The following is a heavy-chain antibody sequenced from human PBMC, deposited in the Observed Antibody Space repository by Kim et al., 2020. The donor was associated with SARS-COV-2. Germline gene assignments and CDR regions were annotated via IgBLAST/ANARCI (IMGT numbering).Heavy chain of an antibody. CDR1: GGSISSGDYY. J-gene: IGHJ5*02. V-gene: IGHV4-30-4*01. Sequence: SETLSLTCTVSGGSISSGDYYWSWIRQPPGKGLEWIGYIYYSGSTYYNPSLKSRVTISVDTSKNQFSLKLSSVTAADTAVYYCARAPGLIPRRGLGVGWFDPWGQGTLVTVSS. CDR3: ARAPGLIPRRGLGVGWFDP. D-gene: IGHD2-2*02. CDR2: IYYSGST.